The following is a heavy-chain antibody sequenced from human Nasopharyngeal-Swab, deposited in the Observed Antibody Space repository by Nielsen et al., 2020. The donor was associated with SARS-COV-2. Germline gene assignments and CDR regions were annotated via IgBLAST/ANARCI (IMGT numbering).Heavy chain of an antibody. CDR3: ASSAVVANINGWFDP. V-gene: IGHV4-31*02. J-gene: IGHJ5*02. D-gene: IGHD5-12*01. Sequence: WIRQPPGKGLEWIGYIYYSGCTYYNPSLKSRVTISVDTSKNQFSLKLSSVTAADTAVYYCASSAVVANINGWFDPWGQGTLVTVSS. CDR2: IYYSGCT.